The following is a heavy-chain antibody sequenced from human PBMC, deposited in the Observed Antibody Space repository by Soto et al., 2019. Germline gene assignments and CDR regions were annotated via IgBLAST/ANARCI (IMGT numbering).Heavy chain of an antibody. Sequence: PSETLSLTCTVSGDSVRIHYWTWIRQPPGKGLEWIGYIYDGGTTKYNPSLNSRATVSADTSKNQVSLNLTSVTAADTAVYYCARSVFYDSSEFYAHWYFDLWGRGTLVTVSS. D-gene: IGHD3-22*01. CDR2: IYDGGTT. CDR3: ARSVFYDSSEFYAHWYFDL. CDR1: GDSVRIHY. J-gene: IGHJ2*01. V-gene: IGHV4-59*02.